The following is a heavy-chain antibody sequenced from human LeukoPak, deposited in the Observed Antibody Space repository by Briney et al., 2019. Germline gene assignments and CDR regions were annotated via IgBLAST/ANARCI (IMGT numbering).Heavy chain of an antibody. CDR1: GYTFTSYG. CDR3: ATTYYYDSSGYSIDPYFDY. Sequence: GASVKVSCKASGYTFTSYGISWVRQAPGQGLEWMGWISAYNGNTNYAQKLQGRVTMTTDTSTSTAYMELRSLRSDDTAVYYCATTYYYDSSGYSIDPYFDYWGQGTLVTVSS. CDR2: ISAYNGNT. V-gene: IGHV1-18*01. J-gene: IGHJ4*02. D-gene: IGHD3-22*01.